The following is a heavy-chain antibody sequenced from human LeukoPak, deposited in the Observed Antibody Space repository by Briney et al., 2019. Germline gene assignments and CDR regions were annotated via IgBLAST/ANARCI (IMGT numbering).Heavy chain of an antibody. CDR2: IWYDGSNK. D-gene: IGHD3-22*01. CDR1: GFTFSYFG. J-gene: IGHJ4*02. CDR3: ARDRSDSFDSTGYFPEYYFDY. V-gene: IGHV3-33*01. Sequence: PGRSLRLSCAASGFTFSYFGMHWVRQAPGKGLEWMALIWYDGSNKYYADSVKGRFTISRDNSNNTLYLQMNSLRVEDTAVYYCARDRSDSFDSTGYFPEYYFDYWGQGTLVTVSS.